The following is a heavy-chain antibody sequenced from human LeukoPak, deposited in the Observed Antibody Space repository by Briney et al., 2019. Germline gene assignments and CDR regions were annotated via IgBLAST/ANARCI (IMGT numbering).Heavy chain of an antibody. V-gene: IGHV4-39*01. D-gene: IGHD2-2*01. J-gene: IGHJ4*02. Sequence: SETLSLTCTVSGASISSSTFYWGWIRQPPGKGLEWIGSVSYSGSTYYNPSLKSRVTISADTSKNQFSLKLSSVTAADTAVYYCARGGEVVPAAFSSDYWGQGTLVTVSS. CDR2: VSYSGST. CDR1: GASISSSTFY. CDR3: ARGGEVVPAAFSSDY.